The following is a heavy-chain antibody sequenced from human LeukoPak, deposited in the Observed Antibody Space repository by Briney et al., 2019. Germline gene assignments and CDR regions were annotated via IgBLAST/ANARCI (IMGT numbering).Heavy chain of an antibody. CDR1: GFTLSNYG. Sequence: GGSLRLSFAASGFTLSNYGMNWVRQAPGAGLQWVSYISSGRPTTNYAASVRGRFTVSRDNAKSSLYLQMTNLRVDDTGVYYCARGGTARPDYWGQGTLVTVSS. D-gene: IGHD1/OR15-1a*01. J-gene: IGHJ4*02. V-gene: IGHV3-48*04. CDR3: ARGGTARPDY. CDR2: ISSGRPTT.